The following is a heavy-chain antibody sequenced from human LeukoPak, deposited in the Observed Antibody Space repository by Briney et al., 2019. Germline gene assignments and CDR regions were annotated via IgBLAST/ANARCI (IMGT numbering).Heavy chain of an antibody. V-gene: IGHV3-21*01. CDR2: ISSSSSYI. CDR1: GFTFSSYS. CDR3: AKTLEGKAVAGKIDY. Sequence: GGSLRLSCAASGFTFSSYSMNWVRQAPGKGLEWVSSISSSSSYIYYADSVKGRFTISRDNAKNSLYLQMNSLRAEDTAVYYCAKTLEGKAVAGKIDYWGQGTLVTVSS. J-gene: IGHJ4*02. D-gene: IGHD6-19*01.